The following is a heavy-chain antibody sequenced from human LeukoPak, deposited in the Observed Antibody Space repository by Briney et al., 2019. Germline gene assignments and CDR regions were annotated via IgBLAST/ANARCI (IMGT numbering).Heavy chain of an antibody. CDR1: GFSVSSNF. J-gene: IGHJ4*02. CDR2: LYSGGYT. D-gene: IGHD6-13*01. V-gene: IGHV3-53*01. Sequence: PGGSLRLSCAASGFSVSSNFMSWVRQAPGKGLEWVSVLYSGGYTVYADSVKGRFTISRDNSENTLYLQMNSLKADDTAVYYCVRASSTTAAGLFDFWGQGTLLTVSP. CDR3: VRASSTTAAGLFDF.